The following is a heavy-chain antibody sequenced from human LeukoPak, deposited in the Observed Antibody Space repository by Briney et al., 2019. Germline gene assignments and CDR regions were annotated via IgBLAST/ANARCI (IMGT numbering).Heavy chain of an antibody. CDR2: IYPGGSDT. Sequence: GESLKISCKGSGYSFTSYWIGWVRQMPGKGLEWMGIIYPGGSDTRYSPSFQGQVTISASKSISTAYLQWISLKASDTALSYCARGGRYGDYVIEYWGQGTLVTVSS. V-gene: IGHV5-51*01. D-gene: IGHD4-17*01. CDR1: GYSFTSYW. J-gene: IGHJ4*02. CDR3: ARGGRYGDYVIEY.